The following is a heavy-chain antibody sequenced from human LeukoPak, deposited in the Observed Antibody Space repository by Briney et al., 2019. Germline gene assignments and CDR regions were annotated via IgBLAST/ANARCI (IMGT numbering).Heavy chain of an antibody. D-gene: IGHD3-10*01. CDR2: INPSGGST. CDR1: GYTFTSYY. CDR3: ARDYGSGSYAYYYGMDV. V-gene: IGHV1-46*01. Sequence: ASVKVSFTASGYTFTSYYMHWVRQAPGQGLEWMGIINPSGGSTSYAQKFQGRVTMTRDTSTSTVYMELSSLRSEDTAVYYCARDYGSGSYAYYYGMDVWGQGTTVTVSS. J-gene: IGHJ6*02.